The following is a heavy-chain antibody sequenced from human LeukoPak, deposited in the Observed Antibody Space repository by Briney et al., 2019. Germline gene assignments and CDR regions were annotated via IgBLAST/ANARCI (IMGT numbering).Heavy chain of an antibody. D-gene: IGHD3-10*01. Sequence: GGSLRLSCAASGFTFSSYSMNWVRQAPGKGLEWVSSISSSSSYIYYADSVKGRFTISRDNAKNSLYLQMNSLRAEDTAVYYCARAYGSGSYSTDFAYWGQGTLVTVSS. CDR2: ISSSSSYI. CDR3: ARAYGSGSYSTDFAY. J-gene: IGHJ4*02. V-gene: IGHV3-21*01. CDR1: GFTFSSYS.